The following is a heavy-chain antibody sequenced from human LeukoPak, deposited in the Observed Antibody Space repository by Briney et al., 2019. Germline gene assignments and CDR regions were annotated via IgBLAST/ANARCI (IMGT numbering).Heavy chain of an antibody. CDR2: IFYSGNT. Sequence: SETLSLTCSVSGGSIRSNLYYWAWIRQSPGKGLEWIGSIFYSGNTYYNSSLKSRVTISVDTSKNQFSLNLTSVTAADTAVYYCARQRVVLRYFDWPSDYYYYMDVWGKGTTVTISS. J-gene: IGHJ6*03. CDR1: GGSIRSNLYY. V-gene: IGHV4-39*07. D-gene: IGHD3-9*01. CDR3: ARQRVVLRYFDWPSDYYYYMDV.